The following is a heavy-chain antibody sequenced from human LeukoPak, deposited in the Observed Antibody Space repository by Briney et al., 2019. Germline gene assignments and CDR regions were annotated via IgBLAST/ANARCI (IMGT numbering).Heavy chain of an antibody. CDR1: GFTFADYA. V-gene: IGHV3-9*01. CDR2: ISWNGGSI. Sequence: PGGSLRLSCAASGFTFADYAMHWVRQGPGKGLEWVSGISWNGGSIDYADSVKGRFNISRDNAKNSLYLQMNSLRAEDTAVYYCASSETYYDFWSGLPWGQGTLVTVSS. D-gene: IGHD3-3*01. J-gene: IGHJ5*02. CDR3: ASSETYYDFWSGLP.